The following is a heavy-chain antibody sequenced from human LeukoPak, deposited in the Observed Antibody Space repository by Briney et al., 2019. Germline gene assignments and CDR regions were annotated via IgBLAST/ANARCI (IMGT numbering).Heavy chain of an antibody. CDR3: ARDGGNRFGYYGMDV. V-gene: IGHV3-33*01. CDR1: GFTFSSYG. J-gene: IGHJ6*02. Sequence: GGSLRLSCAASGFTFSSYGMHWVRQAPGQGLEWVAVIWYDGSNKYYADSVKGRFTISRDNSKNTLYLQMNSLRAEDTAVYYCARDGGNRFGYYGMDVWGQGTTVTVSS. CDR2: IWYDGSNK. D-gene: IGHD4-23*01.